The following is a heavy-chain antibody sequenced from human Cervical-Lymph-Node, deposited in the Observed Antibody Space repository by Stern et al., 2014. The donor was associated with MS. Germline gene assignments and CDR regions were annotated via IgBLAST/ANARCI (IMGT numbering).Heavy chain of an antibody. J-gene: IGHJ3*02. CDR3: ARGLLGSENAFDI. V-gene: IGHV1-18*01. Sequence: VQLVQSGXXXKKXXXXXKVSCKASGXTFTSYGISWVRXAPGQGXXWMGWISAYNGYTNYAQKLQGRVTMTTDTSTSTAYMELRSLRSDDTAVYYCARGLLGSENAFDIWGQGTMVTVSS. CDR2: ISAYNGYT. CDR1: GXTFTSYG. D-gene: IGHD2-15*01.